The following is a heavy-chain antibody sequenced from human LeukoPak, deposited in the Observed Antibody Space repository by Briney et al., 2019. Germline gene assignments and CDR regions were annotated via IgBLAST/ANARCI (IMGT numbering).Heavy chain of an antibody. D-gene: IGHD2-15*01. CDR2: SKNKANSYIT. CDR3: ARDDGGQGDY. V-gene: IGHV3-72*01. Sequence: GGSLRLSCAASGFTFSDHYMHWVRQAPGKGLEWVGRSKNKANSYITQYDPFVQGRFTISRDESKNSLYLKMSSVKAEDTAVYYCARDDGGQGDYWGQGTRVTVSS. J-gene: IGHJ4*02. CDR1: GFTFSDHY.